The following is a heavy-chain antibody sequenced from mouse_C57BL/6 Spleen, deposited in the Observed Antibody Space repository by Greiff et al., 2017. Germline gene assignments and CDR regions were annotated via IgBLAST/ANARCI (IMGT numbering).Heavy chain of an antibody. J-gene: IGHJ2*01. CDR2: IDPENGDT. CDR1: GFNIKDDY. Sequence: VQLQQSGAELVRPGASVKLSCTASGFNIKDDYMHWVKQRPEQGLEWIGWIDPENGDTEYASKFQGKATITADTSSNTAYLQLSSLTSEDTAVYYCTTDYYGIGYYFDYWGQGTTLTVSS. V-gene: IGHV14-4*01. D-gene: IGHD1-2*01. CDR3: TTDYYGIGYYFDY.